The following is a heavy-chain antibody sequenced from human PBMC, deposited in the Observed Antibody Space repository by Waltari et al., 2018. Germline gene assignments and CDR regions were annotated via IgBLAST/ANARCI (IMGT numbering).Heavy chain of an antibody. Sequence: QVQLVESGGGVVQPGRSLRLSCALSGFRFTDYGMHWVRQAPGKGLEWVAVIRFGGTDRFYSDSVKGRFTVSRDTSNNTVYLQMNSLRAEDTAVYYCARDLLDQYFDYWGQGALVAVSS. CDR2: IRFGGTDR. CDR1: GFRFTDYG. D-gene: IGHD3-3*01. J-gene: IGHJ4*02. V-gene: IGHV3-33*01. CDR3: ARDLLDQYFDY.